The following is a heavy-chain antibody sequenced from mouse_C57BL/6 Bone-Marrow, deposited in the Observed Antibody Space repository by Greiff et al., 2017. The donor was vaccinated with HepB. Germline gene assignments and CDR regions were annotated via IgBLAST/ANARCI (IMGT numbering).Heavy chain of an antibody. J-gene: IGHJ2*01. V-gene: IGHV3-6*01. CDR1: GYSITSGYY. CDR2: ISYDGSN. D-gene: IGHD2-4*01. Sequence: EVQLQPSGPGLVKPSQSLSLTCSVTGYSITSGYYWYWIRQFPGNKLEWLGYISYDGSNNYNPSLKNRISSTPDTSKNQYFLKLHSVTTEDTATYYCTGTYYDYDGDYWGQGTTLTVSS. CDR3: TGTYYDYDGDY.